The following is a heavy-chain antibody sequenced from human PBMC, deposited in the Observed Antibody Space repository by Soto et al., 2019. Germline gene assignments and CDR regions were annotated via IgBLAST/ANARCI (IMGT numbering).Heavy chain of an antibody. CDR3: ARGYCSGGSCYRY. D-gene: IGHD2-15*01. J-gene: IGHJ4*02. V-gene: IGHV4-39*01. CDR1: GGSISSSSYY. CDR2: IYYSGST. Sequence: SETLSLTCAVSGGSISSSSYYWGWIRQPPGKGLEWIGSIYYSGSTYYNPSLKSRVTISVDTSKNQFSLKLSSVTAADTAVYYCARGYCSGGSCYRYWGQGSQVTVSS.